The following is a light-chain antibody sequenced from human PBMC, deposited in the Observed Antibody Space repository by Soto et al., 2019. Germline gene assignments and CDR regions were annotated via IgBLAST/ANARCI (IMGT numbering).Light chain of an antibody. CDR2: KAS. CDR1: QTISSW. CDR3: QHYKSYSVA. J-gene: IGKJ1*01. V-gene: IGKV1-5*03. Sequence: DIQMTQSPSTLSGSVGDRVTITCRASQTISSWLAWYQQKPGKAPKLLIYKASTLKSGVPSRFSGSGSGTEFTLTISSLQPDDFATYCCQHYKSYSVAFGQGTKVELK.